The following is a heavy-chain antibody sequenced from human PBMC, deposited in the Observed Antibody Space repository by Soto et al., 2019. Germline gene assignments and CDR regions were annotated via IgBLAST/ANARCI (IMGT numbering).Heavy chain of an antibody. CDR3: AKDSSEGGHSAFYFEF. D-gene: IGHD6-25*01. Sequence: PGGSLRLSCAASGFKFSNYAMSWVRQAPGKGLEWVSLISATGGGTYYADSVKGRFTISRDNSHNTLYLQVHSLTAEDTAVYYCAKDSSEGGHSAFYFEFWGQGAQVTVSA. V-gene: IGHV3-23*01. J-gene: IGHJ4*02. CDR2: ISATGGGT. CDR1: GFKFSNYA.